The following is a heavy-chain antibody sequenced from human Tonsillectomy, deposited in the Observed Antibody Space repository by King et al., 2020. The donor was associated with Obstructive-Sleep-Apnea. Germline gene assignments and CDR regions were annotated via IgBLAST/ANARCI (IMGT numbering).Heavy chain of an antibody. D-gene: IGHD2-2*01. CDR1: CFIFSIYG. CDR3: ASAAMRAPAFDY. Sequence: VQLVESGGGVVQPGRSLRLSCAVSCFIFSIYGMHGVRQAPGKGLEWVALRSYDGNNKFYADSVKGRFTISRDTAKNTLYLQMSSLSAEDTAVYYCASAAMRAPAFDYWGQGTLVTVSS. V-gene: IGHV3-30*03. CDR2: RSYDGNNK. J-gene: IGHJ4*02.